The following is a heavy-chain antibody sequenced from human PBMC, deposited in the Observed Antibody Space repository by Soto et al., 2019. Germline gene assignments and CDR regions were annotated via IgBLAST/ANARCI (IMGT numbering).Heavy chain of an antibody. CDR3: ARVPSSSYHYFDY. CDR1: GFTVSTYY. D-gene: IGHD6-13*01. CDR2: IYSAGSA. V-gene: IGHV3-66*01. J-gene: IGHJ4*02. Sequence: PGGSLRLSCASSGFTVSTYYMSLVRQAPGKGLEWVSVIYSAGSADFADSVKGRFTVSRDNSKNTLFLQMSSLRAEDTAVYYCARVPSSSYHYFDYWGQGTLVTVSS.